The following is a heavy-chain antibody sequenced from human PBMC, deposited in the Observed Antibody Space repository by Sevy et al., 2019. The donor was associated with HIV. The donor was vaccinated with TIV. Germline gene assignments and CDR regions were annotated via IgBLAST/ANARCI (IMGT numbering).Heavy chain of an antibody. Sequence: SETLSLTCAVYGGSISGYYWSWIRQPPGKGLEWIGEINHSGSTNYNPSLKSRVTISVDTSKNQFSLKLSSVTAADTAVYYCASDIVVVPAAIQAEYFQHWGQGTLVTVSS. CDR3: ASDIVVVPAAIQAEYFQH. CDR1: GGSISGYY. J-gene: IGHJ1*01. V-gene: IGHV4-34*01. CDR2: INHSGST. D-gene: IGHD2-2*02.